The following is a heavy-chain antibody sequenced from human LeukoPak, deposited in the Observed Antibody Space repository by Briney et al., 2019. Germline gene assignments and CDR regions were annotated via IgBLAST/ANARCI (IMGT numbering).Heavy chain of an antibody. Sequence: GGSLRLSCAASRFTFSSYAMHWVRQAPGKGLEYVSAISSNGGSTYYADSVKGRFTISRDNSKNTLYLQMSSLRAEDTAVYYCVKDPHYYGSGSYPTLGYWGQGTLVTVSS. D-gene: IGHD3-10*01. V-gene: IGHV3-64D*06. CDR1: RFTFSSYA. CDR2: ISSNGGST. J-gene: IGHJ4*02. CDR3: VKDPHYYGSGSYPTLGY.